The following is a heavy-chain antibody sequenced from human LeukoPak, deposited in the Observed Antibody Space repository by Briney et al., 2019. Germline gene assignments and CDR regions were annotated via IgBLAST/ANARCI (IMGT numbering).Heavy chain of an antibody. CDR2: FSYAGPYI. CDR1: GFTFSSYS. Sequence: GGSLRLSCAASGFTFSSYSMNWVRQARGKGLEWVSSFSYAGPYIYYADSVKGSFTISRKNAKNSLYLQMNSLRAEDTAVYYCARERPFCISTTCHPYYFDSWGQGTLVTVSS. D-gene: IGHD2/OR15-2a*01. V-gene: IGHV3-21*01. CDR3: ARERPFCISTTCHPYYFDS. J-gene: IGHJ4*02.